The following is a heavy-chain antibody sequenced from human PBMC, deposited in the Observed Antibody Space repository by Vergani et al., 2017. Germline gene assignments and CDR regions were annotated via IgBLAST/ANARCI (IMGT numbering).Heavy chain of an antibody. CDR1: GGSFSGYY. Sequence: QVQLQQWGAGLLKPSETLSLTCAVYGGSFSGYYWSWIRQPPGKGLEWIGEINHSGSTNYNPSLKSRVTISVDTSKNQFSLKLSSVTAADTAVYYCARDDPANWFDPWGQGTLVTVSS. CDR2: INHSGST. V-gene: IGHV4-34*01. J-gene: IGHJ5*02. CDR3: ARDDPANWFDP.